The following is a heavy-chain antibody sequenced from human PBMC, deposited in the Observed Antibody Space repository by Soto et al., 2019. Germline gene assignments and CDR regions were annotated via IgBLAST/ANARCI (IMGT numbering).Heavy chain of an antibody. CDR1: GYTFTSYD. D-gene: IGHD5-18*01. Sequence: QVQLVQSGAEVKKPGASVKVSCKASGYTFTSYDINWVRQATGQGLEWMGWMNPNSGNTAYAQKFQGRVTMTRNTSISTAYMEPSSPRSEDTAVYYCAREGGYSYGFGYWGQGTLVTVSS. V-gene: IGHV1-8*01. CDR3: AREGGYSYGFGY. CDR2: MNPNSGNT. J-gene: IGHJ4*02.